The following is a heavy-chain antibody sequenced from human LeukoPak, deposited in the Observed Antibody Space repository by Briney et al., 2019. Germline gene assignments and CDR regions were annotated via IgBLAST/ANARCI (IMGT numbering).Heavy chain of an antibody. CDR1: GFTFSSYA. CDR3: ARDSEVAGLFDY. Sequence: GGSLRLSCAASGFTFSSYAMSWVRQAPGKGLEWVSVIYSGGSTYYADSVKGRFTISRDNSKNTLYLQMNSLRAEDTAVYYCARDSEVAGLFDYWGQGTLVTVSS. V-gene: IGHV3-53*01. J-gene: IGHJ4*02. CDR2: IYSGGST. D-gene: IGHD6-19*01.